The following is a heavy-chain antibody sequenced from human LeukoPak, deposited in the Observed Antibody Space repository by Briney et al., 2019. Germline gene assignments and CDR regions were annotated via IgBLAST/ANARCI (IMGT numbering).Heavy chain of an antibody. CDR3: APSANNFYFDY. V-gene: IGHV1-2*02. CDR2: INPNSGGT. J-gene: IGHJ4*02. D-gene: IGHD1-20*01. CDR1: GYTFTNYY. Sequence: ASVKVSCKAPGYTFTNYYMHWVRQAPGQGLEWMGWINPNSGGTNYAQKFQGRVTMTRDTSISTAYMELSRLRSDDTAVYYCAPSANNFYFDYWGQGTLVTVSS.